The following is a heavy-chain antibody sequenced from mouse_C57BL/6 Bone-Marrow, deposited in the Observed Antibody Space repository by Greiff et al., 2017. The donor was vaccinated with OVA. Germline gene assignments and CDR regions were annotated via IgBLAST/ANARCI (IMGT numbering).Heavy chain of an antibody. CDR3: ARWDYRLFAY. J-gene: IGHJ3*01. V-gene: IGHV5-17*01. CDR2: ISSCSSTI. CDR1: GFTFSDYG. Sequence: EVKVVESGGGLVKPGGSLKLSCAASGFTFSDYGMHWVRQAPEKGLEWVAYISSCSSTIYYAATVKGRFTISRDSAKNTLCMQMTSLRSEDTAMYYCARWDYRLFAYWGRGTLVTVSA. D-gene: IGHD2-4*01.